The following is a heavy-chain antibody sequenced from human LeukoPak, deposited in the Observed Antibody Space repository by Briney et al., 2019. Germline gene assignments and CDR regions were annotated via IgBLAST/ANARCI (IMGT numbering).Heavy chain of an antibody. CDR3: ARAEIYGDYKFDY. CDR2: ISSSSSYT. D-gene: IGHD4-17*01. J-gene: IGHJ4*02. V-gene: IGHV3-11*05. Sequence: PGGCLRLSCAASGFTFSDYYMSWTRQAPGKGLEWVSYISSSSSYTNYADSVKGRFTISRDNAKNSLYLQMNSLRAEDTAVYYCARAEIYGDYKFDYLRQGTLASLSS. CDR1: GFTFSDYY.